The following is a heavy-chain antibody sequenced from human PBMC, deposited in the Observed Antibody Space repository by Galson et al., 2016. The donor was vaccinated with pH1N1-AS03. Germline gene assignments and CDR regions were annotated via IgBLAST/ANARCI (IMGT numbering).Heavy chain of an antibody. J-gene: IGHJ6*02. Sequence: QSGAEVKKPGASVKVSCKASGGTFSNYAFNWVRLAPGQGLEWMGGITPIFGTTKYAQKFQGRVTITADKSTNTADMELRSLRSEDTALDYCARAGREEYRRTSLKSYHYYYGMDVWGQGTTVIVSS. CDR3: ARAGREEYRRTSLKSYHYYYGMDV. V-gene: IGHV1-69*06. CDR1: GGTFSNYA. D-gene: IGHD6-6*01. CDR2: ITPIFGTT.